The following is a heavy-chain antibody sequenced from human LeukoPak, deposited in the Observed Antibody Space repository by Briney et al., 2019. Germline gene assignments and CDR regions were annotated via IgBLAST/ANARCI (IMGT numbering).Heavy chain of an antibody. CDR2: ISGSGGST. Sequence: GGSLRLSCAASGFTFSSYAMSWVRQAPGKGLEWVSAISGSGGSTYYADPVKGRFTISRDNSKNTLYLQMNSLRAEDTAVYYCARGGNWNYFDYWGQGTLVTVSS. CDR3: ARGGNWNYFDY. V-gene: IGHV3-23*01. CDR1: GFTFSSYA. D-gene: IGHD1-20*01. J-gene: IGHJ4*02.